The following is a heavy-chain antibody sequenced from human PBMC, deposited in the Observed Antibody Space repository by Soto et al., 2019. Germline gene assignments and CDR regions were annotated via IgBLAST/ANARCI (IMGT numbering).Heavy chain of an antibody. V-gene: IGHV4-31*03. Sequence: TSETLSLTCTVSGGSISSGGYYWSWIRQHPGKGLEWIGYIYYSGSTYYNPSLKSRVTISVDTSKNQFSLKLSSVTAADTAVYYCASWCEDIAARAGWFDPWGQGTLVTVSS. CDR2: IYYSGST. CDR3: ASWCEDIAARAGWFDP. D-gene: IGHD6-6*01. J-gene: IGHJ5*02. CDR1: GGSISSGGYY.